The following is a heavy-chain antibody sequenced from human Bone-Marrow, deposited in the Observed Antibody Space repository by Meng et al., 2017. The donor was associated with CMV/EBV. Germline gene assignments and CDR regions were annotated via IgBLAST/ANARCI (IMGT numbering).Heavy chain of an antibody. CDR1: GGSFSGYY. Sequence: SEPLSLTCAVYGGSFSGYYWSWIRQPPGKGLEWIGEINHSGSTNYNPSLKSRVTISVDTSKNQFSLKLSSVTAADTAVYYCAKDHNPDFWSGSEYFQHWGQGTLVTVSS. D-gene: IGHD3-3*01. V-gene: IGHV4-34*01. J-gene: IGHJ1*01. CDR2: INHSGST. CDR3: AKDHNPDFWSGSEYFQH.